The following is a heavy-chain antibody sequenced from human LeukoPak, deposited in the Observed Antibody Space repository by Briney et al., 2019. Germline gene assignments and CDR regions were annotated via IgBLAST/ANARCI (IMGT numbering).Heavy chain of an antibody. V-gene: IGHV4-59*08. Sequence: SETLSLTFTVSGGSISPYYWSWIRQPPGKGLEWIGYIYHRGSTNYNPSLKSRVTISIDTSKNQFSLKVSSVTAADTAVYYCVRHCYASGSDPLCYFDYWGQGTLVTVSS. J-gene: IGHJ4*02. D-gene: IGHD3-10*01. CDR1: GGSISPYY. CDR3: VRHCYASGSDPLCYFDY. CDR2: IYHRGST.